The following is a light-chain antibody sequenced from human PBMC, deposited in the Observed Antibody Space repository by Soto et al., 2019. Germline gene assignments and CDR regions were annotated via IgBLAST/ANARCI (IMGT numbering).Light chain of an antibody. Sequence: EILLTQSPGTLSLSPGERATLSCRASQSGTSNYLAWYQQKPGQAPRLLIYGASSRATGIPDRFSGSGSGTDFTLTISRLAPEDFAVYYCQQYGAPHTPFGQGTKLEI. CDR1: QSGTSNY. CDR2: GAS. J-gene: IGKJ2*01. V-gene: IGKV3-20*01. CDR3: QQYGAPHTP.